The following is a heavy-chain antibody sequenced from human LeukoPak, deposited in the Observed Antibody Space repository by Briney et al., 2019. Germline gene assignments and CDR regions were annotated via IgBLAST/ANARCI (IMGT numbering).Heavy chain of an antibody. J-gene: IGHJ4*02. CDR3: AKGARYFDWLFEYYFDY. CDR1: GFTFSSYG. D-gene: IGHD3-9*01. V-gene: IGHV3-30*02. CDR2: IRYDGSNK. Sequence: PGGSLRLSCAASGFTFSSYGMHWVRQAPGKGLEWVAFIRYDGSNKYYADSVKGRFTISRDNSKNTLYLQMNSLRAEDTAVYYCAKGARYFDWLFEYYFDYWGQGTLVTVSS.